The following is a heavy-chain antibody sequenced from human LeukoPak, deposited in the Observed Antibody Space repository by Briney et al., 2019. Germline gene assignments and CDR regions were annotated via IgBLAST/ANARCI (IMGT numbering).Heavy chain of an antibody. D-gene: IGHD2-15*01. CDR1: GGSFSGYY. V-gene: IGHV4-34*01. Sequence: SETLSLTCAVYGGSFSGYYWSWIRQPPGKGLEWIGEINHSGSTNYNPSLKSRVTISVDTSRNQFSLKLTSVTAADTAVYYCARDRSILLSGGVDVWGQGTTVTVSS. CDR2: INHSGST. CDR3: ARDRSILLSGGVDV. J-gene: IGHJ6*02.